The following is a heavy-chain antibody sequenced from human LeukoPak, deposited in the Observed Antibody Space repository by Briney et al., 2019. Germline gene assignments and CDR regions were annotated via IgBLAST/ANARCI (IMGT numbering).Heavy chain of an antibody. Sequence: ASVKVSCKASGYTFTSYYMHWVRQAPGQGLEWMGIINPSGGSTSYAQKFQGRVTMTRDMSTSTVYMELSSLRSEDTAVYYCARTIEMATIRSPFDPWGQGTLVTVSS. CDR2: INPSGGST. CDR1: GYTFTSYY. V-gene: IGHV1-46*01. J-gene: IGHJ5*02. D-gene: IGHD5-24*01. CDR3: ARTIEMATIRSPFDP.